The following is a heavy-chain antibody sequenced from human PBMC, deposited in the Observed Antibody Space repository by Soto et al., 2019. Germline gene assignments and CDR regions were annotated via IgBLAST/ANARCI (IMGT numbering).Heavy chain of an antibody. CDR1: GDSISSSNW. J-gene: IGHJ4*02. D-gene: IGHD1-26*01. Sequence: QVQLQESGPRLVKPSGTLSLTCGVSGDSISSSNWWTWVRQSPGKGLECIGDILHTGNTDYSASLRSRITISIETSKKEFYLNLRSVTATDTAGYYCARSPRRVDGKWDFDYWGQGALVTVAS. CDR3: ARSPRRVDGKWDFDY. CDR2: ILHTGNT. V-gene: IGHV4-4*02.